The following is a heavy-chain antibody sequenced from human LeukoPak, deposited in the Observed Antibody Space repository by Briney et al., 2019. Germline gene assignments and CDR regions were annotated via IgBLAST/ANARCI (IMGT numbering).Heavy chain of an antibody. D-gene: IGHD4-23*01. V-gene: IGHV4-59*01. Sequence: SETLSLTCNVSGGSMSTNYWSWIRQPPGKGLEWIGYIYYSGSTNYNPSLKSRVTISVDTSKSQFSLKLSSVTAADTAVYYCARGTTVLTYWGQGSLVTVSS. CDR1: GGSMSTNY. CDR3: ARGTTVLTY. CDR2: IYYSGST. J-gene: IGHJ4*02.